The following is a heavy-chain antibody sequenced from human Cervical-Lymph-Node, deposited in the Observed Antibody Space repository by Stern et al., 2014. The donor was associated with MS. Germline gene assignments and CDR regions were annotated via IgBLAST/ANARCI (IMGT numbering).Heavy chain of an antibody. CDR1: GFTFSTYW. CDR2: IKHDGRGK. Sequence: EVQLVESGGGLVQPGGSLRLSCAASGFTFSTYWMTWVRQAPGKGLEWGANIKHDGRGKYYVDSVKGRFTISRDKAKNSLYLQMNSLRAEDTAVYYCARRIQPFDYWGQGTLVTVSS. CDR3: ARRIQPFDY. D-gene: IGHD5-18*01. V-gene: IGHV3-7*01. J-gene: IGHJ4*02.